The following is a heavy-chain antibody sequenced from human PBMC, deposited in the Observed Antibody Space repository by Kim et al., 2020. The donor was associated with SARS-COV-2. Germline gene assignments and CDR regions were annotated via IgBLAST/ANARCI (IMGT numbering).Heavy chain of an antibody. V-gene: IGHV3-30*18. CDR1: GFTFSSYG. J-gene: IGHJ6*03. CDR2: ISYDGSNK. CDR3: AKDHHVLRFLEWLLSPPDYMDV. D-gene: IGHD3-3*01. Sequence: GGSLRLSCAASGFTFSSYGMHWVRQAPGKGLEWVAVISYDGSNKYYADSVKGRFTISRDNSKNTLYLQMNSLRAEDTAVYYCAKDHHVLRFLEWLLSPPDYMDVWGKRDHGHRLL.